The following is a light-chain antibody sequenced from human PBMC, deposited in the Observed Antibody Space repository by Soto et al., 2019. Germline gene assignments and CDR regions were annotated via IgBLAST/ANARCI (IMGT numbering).Light chain of an antibody. CDR1: QSVSSY. CDR2: DAS. CDR3: QKNSNWPPHT. V-gene: IGKV3-11*01. Sequence: EIVLTQSPATLSLSPGERATLSCRASQSVSSYLAWYQQKPGQAPRLLIYDASNRATGIPARFSGSGSGTAFPLTNSSLAPEYFEVYYCQKNSNWPPHTFGGGTKVEIK. J-gene: IGKJ4*01.